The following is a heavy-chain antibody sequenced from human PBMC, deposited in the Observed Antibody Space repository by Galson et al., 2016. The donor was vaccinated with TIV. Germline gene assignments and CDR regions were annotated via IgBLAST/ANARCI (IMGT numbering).Heavy chain of an antibody. Sequence: SLRLSCAVSGFSFSNFGMNWVRQAPGKGLEWVSGISGSGTHTYFADSVKGRFTISRDNSKYIVFLQMNSLRADGTAKYYCAKVISSGSYSHGDAFDIWGQGTMVTVSS. D-gene: IGHD3-10*01. V-gene: IGHV3-23*01. J-gene: IGHJ3*02. CDR2: ISGSGTHT. CDR3: AKVISSGSYSHGDAFDI. CDR1: GFSFSNFG.